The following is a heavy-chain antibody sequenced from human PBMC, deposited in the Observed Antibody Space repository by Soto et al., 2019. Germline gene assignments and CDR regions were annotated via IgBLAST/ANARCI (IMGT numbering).Heavy chain of an antibody. V-gene: IGHV1-3*01. CDR3: ARNILGGTTDY. CDR2: INAGKGDT. D-gene: IGHD1-7*01. CDR1: GYTFTNHA. Sequence: ASVKVSCKASGYTFTNHAIHWVRQAPGQGLEWMGWINAGKGDTKYPQRFQGRVTITRDTSASTAYMELSSLRSEDTAVYYCARNILGGTTDYWGPRTLVTVSS. J-gene: IGHJ4*02.